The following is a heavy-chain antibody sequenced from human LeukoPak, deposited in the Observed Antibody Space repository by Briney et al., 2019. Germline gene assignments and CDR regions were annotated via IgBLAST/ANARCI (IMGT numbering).Heavy chain of an antibody. J-gene: IGHJ3*02. CDR1: GYSISSGYY. CDR2: IYYSGST. CDR3: ARLVSLTDAFDI. D-gene: IGHD5/OR15-5a*01. V-gene: IGHV4-38-2*01. Sequence: SETLSLTCAVSGYSISSGYYWGWIRQPPGKGLEWIGSIYYSGSTYYNPSLKSRVTISVDTSKNQFSLKLSSVTAADTAVYYCARLVSLTDAFDICGQGTMVTVSS.